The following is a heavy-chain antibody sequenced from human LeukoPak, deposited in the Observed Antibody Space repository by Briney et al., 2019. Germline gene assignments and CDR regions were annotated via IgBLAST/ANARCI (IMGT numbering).Heavy chain of an antibody. CDR3: ARDNYARANWFDP. CDR2: IIPIFGTA. CDR1: GGTFSSYA. V-gene: IGHV1-69*05. J-gene: IGHJ5*02. Sequence: SVKVSCKASGGTFSSYAISWVRQAPGQGLEWMGGIIPIFGTANYAQKSQGRVTITTDESTSTAYMELSSLRSEDTAVYYCARDNYARANWFDPWGQGTLVTVSS. D-gene: IGHD1-7*01.